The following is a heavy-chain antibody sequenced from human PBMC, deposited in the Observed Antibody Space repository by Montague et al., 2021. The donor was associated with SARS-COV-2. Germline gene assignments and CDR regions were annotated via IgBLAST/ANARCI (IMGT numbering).Heavy chain of an antibody. CDR1: GDSVCSNTAA. J-gene: IGHJ4*02. CDR3: VRDTGSAQAGFDA. Sequence: CAISGDSVCSNTAAWNWIRQPPSGGLEWLGRTNYRSKWTSDYATSVEGRISIDPDTSKNQFFLHLRSVTPEDTGVYYCVRDTGSAQAGFDAWGQGTLVTVSS. V-gene: IGHV6-1*01. CDR2: TNYRSKWTS. D-gene: IGHD4-17*01.